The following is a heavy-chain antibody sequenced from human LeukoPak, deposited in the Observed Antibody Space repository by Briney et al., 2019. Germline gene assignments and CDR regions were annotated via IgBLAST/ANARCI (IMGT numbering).Heavy chain of an antibody. CDR3: ARDATEYEYSSSPYYFDY. D-gene: IGHD6-6*01. Sequence: GGSLRLSCAASGFTFSSYGMHWVRQAPGKGLEWVAVISYDGSNKYYADSVKGRFTISRDNSKNTLYLQMNSLRAEDTAVYYCARDATEYEYSSSPYYFDYWGQGTLVTVSS. V-gene: IGHV3-30*03. J-gene: IGHJ4*02. CDR1: GFTFSSYG. CDR2: ISYDGSNK.